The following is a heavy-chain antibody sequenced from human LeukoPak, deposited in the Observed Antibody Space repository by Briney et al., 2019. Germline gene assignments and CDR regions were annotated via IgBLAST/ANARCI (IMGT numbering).Heavy chain of an antibody. D-gene: IGHD3-9*01. Sequence: SETLSLTCAVYGGSFSGYYWSWIRQPPGKGLEWIGYIYYSGSTNYNPSLKSRVTISVDTSKNQFSLKLSSVTAADTAVYYCARLHYDILTGYYWAFDYWGQGTLVTVSS. V-gene: IGHV4-59*08. CDR1: GGSFSGYY. J-gene: IGHJ4*02. CDR2: IYYSGST. CDR3: ARLHYDILTGYYWAFDY.